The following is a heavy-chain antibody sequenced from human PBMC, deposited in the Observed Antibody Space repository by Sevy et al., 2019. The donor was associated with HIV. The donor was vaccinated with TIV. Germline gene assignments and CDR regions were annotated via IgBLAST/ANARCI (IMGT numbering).Heavy chain of an antibody. CDR1: GDSISSYF. V-gene: IGHV4-59*01. D-gene: IGHD1-1*01. CDR2: VYFTGNT. Sequence: SETLSLTCSVSGDSISSYFWTWVRHSPGKGLEWIGNVYFTGNTDYSPSLKSRVTLSLDTSQSQFSLTLKSVTAADTAIYFCARDSTTRPRVLDYWGQGALVTVSS. J-gene: IGHJ4*02. CDR3: ARDSTTRPRVLDY.